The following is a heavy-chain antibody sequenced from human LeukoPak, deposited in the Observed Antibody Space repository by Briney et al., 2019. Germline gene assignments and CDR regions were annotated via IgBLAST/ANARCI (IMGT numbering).Heavy chain of an antibody. D-gene: IGHD6-13*01. CDR1: GFTFSSYA. V-gene: IGHV3-30-3*01. CDR2: ISYDGSNK. CDR3: AREGLRAAGQIHFDY. Sequence: GGSLRLSCAASGFTFSSYAMHWVRQAPGKGLEWVAVISYDGSNKYYADSVKGRFTISRDNSKNTLYLQMNSLRAEDTAVYYCAREGLRAAGQIHFDYWGQGTLVTVSS. J-gene: IGHJ4*02.